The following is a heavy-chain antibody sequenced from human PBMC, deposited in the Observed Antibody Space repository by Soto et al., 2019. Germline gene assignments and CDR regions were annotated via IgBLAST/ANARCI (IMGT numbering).Heavy chain of an antibody. D-gene: IGHD2-15*01. CDR2: IYYSGST. CDR3: ARDRVVVVAEDYYYYMDV. Sequence: SETLSLTCTVSGGSISSGGYYWSWIRQHPGKGLEWIGYIYYSGSTYYNPSLKSRVTISVDTSKNQFSLKLSSVTAADTAVYYCARDRVVVVAEDYYYYMDVWGKGTTVT. V-gene: IGHV4-31*03. CDR1: GGSISSGGYY. J-gene: IGHJ6*03.